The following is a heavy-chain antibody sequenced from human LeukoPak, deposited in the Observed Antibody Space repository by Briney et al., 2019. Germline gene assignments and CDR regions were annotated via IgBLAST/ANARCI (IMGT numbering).Heavy chain of an antibody. J-gene: IGHJ5*02. Sequence: PGGSLRLSCAASGFTFSSYGMSWVRQAPGKGLEWVSAISGSGGSTYYADSVKGRFTISRDNSKNTLYLQMNSLRAEDTAVYYCAKGVGYYGSGSYYNGNWFDPWGQGTLVTVSS. D-gene: IGHD3-10*01. CDR3: AKGVGYYGSGSYYNGNWFDP. CDR2: ISGSGGST. CDR1: GFTFSSYG. V-gene: IGHV3-23*01.